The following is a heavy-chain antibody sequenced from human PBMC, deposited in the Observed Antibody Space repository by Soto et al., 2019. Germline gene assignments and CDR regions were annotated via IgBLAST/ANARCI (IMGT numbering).Heavy chain of an antibody. CDR2: MNPNSGNT. CDR3: ARALQSRWIIAAAGTYDY. D-gene: IGHD6-13*01. Sequence: GASVKVSCKASGYTFTSYDINWVRQATGQGLEWMGWMNPNSGNTGYAQKFQGRVTMTRNTSISTAYMELSSLRSEDTAVYYCARALQSRWIIAAAGTYDYWGQGTLVTVSS. V-gene: IGHV1-8*01. CDR1: GYTFTSYD. J-gene: IGHJ4*02.